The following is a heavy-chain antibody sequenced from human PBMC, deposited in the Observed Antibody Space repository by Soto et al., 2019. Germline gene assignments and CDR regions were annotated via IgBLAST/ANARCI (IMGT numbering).Heavy chain of an antibody. CDR1: GGSFNSLT. CDR3: ARDYGGNPWYFDL. V-gene: IGHV1-69*08. J-gene: IGHJ2*01. CDR2: IIPSLTMT. D-gene: IGHD4-17*01. Sequence: QVQLVQSGAEVKQPGSSVKVSCEASGGSFNSLTFSWLRQAPGQGLEWMGRIIPSLTMTNYAQKFQDRVTITPDKSTKTIYMYLSSLRSEDPAMYYCARDYGGNPWYFDLWGRGSLVTVSS.